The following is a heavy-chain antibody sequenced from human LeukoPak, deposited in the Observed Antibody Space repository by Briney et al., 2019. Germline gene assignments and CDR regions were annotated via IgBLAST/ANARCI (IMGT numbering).Heavy chain of an antibody. Sequence: GESLKISCKGSGYSFTSYWIGWVRQMPGKGLEWMGIIYPGDSDTRYSPSFQGQVTISADKSISTAYLQWSSLKASDTAMYYCARHRIPYYYDSSGYSSAFDIWGQGTMVTVSS. V-gene: IGHV5-51*01. CDR1: GYSFTSYW. D-gene: IGHD3-22*01. J-gene: IGHJ3*02. CDR3: ARHRIPYYYDSSGYSSAFDI. CDR2: IYPGDSDT.